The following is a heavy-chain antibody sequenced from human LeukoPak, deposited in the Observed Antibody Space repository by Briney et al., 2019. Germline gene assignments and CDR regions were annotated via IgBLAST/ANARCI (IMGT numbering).Heavy chain of an antibody. CDR2: ISYDGSSK. J-gene: IGHJ4*02. Sequence: GGSLRLSCAASGFTFSTYAMHWVRQGPGKGLEWVAVISYDGSSKYYADSVKGRFTISRDNSKNTLYLQMSSLSAEDTAVYYCAKDLAALGLEASYWGQGTLVTVSS. D-gene: IGHD3/OR15-3a*01. CDR3: AKDLAALGLEASY. V-gene: IGHV3-30-3*01. CDR1: GFTFSTYA.